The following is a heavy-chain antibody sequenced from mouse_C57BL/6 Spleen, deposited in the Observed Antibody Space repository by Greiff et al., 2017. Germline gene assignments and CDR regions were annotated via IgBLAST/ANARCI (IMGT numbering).Heavy chain of an antibody. J-gene: IGHJ2*01. Sequence: VQLQQPGAELVKPGASVKLSCKASGYTFTSYWMHWVKQRPGRGLEWIGRIDPYSGGTKYNEKFKSKATLTVDKPASTAYMQLSSLTSEDSAVYYCSSYYANYFDYWGQGATLTVSA. CDR2: IDPYSGGT. CDR1: GYTFTSYW. V-gene: IGHV1-72*01. CDR3: SSYYANYFDY. D-gene: IGHD2-1*01.